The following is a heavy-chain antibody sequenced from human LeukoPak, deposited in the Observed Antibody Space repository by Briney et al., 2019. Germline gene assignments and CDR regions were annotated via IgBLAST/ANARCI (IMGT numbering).Heavy chain of an antibody. CDR1: GKTFTGFY. CDR2: IGPNSGGT. J-gene: IGHJ4*02. Sequence: ASVKVSCKTSGKTFTGFYMHWVRQAPGQGLEWMGWIGPNSGGTNYAQKFQGRVTMTRDTSISTAYMELTSLRSDDTAVYYCARQAVATVRFPGDYWGQGTLVTVSS. CDR3: ARQAVATVRFPGDY. V-gene: IGHV1-2*02. D-gene: IGHD5-12*01.